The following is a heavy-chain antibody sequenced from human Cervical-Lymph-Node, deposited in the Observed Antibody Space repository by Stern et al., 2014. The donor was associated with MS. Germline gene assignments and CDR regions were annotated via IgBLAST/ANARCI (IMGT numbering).Heavy chain of an antibody. CDR3: AKCLGAARWGDPPSSYGMDV. CDR1: GFTFSNYA. Sequence: EVQLVESGGGLVQPGGSLRLSCAASGFTFSNYAMSWVRQAPGKGLEWVSSISYSGGSTHYADAVKGRFTISRDNSKNTVYLQINSLTAEDTAVYYCAKCLGAARWGDPPSSYGMDVWGQGTTVTVSS. V-gene: IGHV3-23*04. CDR2: ISYSGGST. J-gene: IGHJ6*02. D-gene: IGHD6-6*01.